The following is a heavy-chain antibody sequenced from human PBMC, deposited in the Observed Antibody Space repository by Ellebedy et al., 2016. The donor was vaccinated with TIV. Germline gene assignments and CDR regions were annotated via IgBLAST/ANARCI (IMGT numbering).Heavy chain of an antibody. CDR3: ARVTTLATGTGYYFDY. Sequence: GESLKISCAASGFTFSSNWMSWVRQAPGKGLELVAKIKEDGSLKYYVDSVKGRFTISRDNAKNSLYLQMNSLRAEDTAVYYCARVTTLATGTGYYFDYWGQGTLVTVSS. V-gene: IGHV3-7*01. CDR1: GFTFSSNW. J-gene: IGHJ4*02. CDR2: IKEDGSLK. D-gene: IGHD4-17*01.